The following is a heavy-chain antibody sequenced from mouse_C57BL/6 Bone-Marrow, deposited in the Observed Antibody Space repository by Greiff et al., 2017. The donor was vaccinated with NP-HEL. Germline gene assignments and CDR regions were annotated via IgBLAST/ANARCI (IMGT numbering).Heavy chain of an antibody. D-gene: IGHD1-1*01. Sequence: QVQLQQPGAELVKPGASVKLSCKASGYTFTSYWMHWVKQRPGRGLEWIGRIDPNSGGTKYNEKFKSKATLTVDKPSSTAYLQLSSMTSEDSAVYYCARGNYYGSSWDWYFDVWGTGTTVTVSS. CDR1: GYTFTSYW. J-gene: IGHJ1*03. CDR2: IDPNSGGT. V-gene: IGHV1-72*01. CDR3: ARGNYYGSSWDWYFDV.